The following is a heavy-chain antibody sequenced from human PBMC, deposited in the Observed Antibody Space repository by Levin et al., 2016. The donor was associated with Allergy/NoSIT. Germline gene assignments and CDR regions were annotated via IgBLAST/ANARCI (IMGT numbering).Heavy chain of an antibody. Sequence: GESLKISCAASGFTFTNAWMSWVRQAPGKGLEWVGLIKSKSDGGTTDYAAPVKGRFTISRDDSENTLYLQMSSLKTEDTAVYYCTTDPPERYSSGWDNYFDPWGQGTLVTVSS. CDR2: IKSKSDGGTT. CDR1: GFTFTNAW. V-gene: IGHV3-15*01. CDR3: TTDPPERYSSGWDNYFDP. D-gene: IGHD6-19*01. J-gene: IGHJ5*02.